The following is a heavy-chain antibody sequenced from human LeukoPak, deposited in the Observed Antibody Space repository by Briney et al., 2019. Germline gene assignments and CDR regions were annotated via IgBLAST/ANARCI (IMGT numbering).Heavy chain of an antibody. CDR1: GGSFTDYF. V-gene: IGHV4-34*01. D-gene: IGHD3-22*01. J-gene: IGHJ6*02. CDR3: ARGRIAKIVVVHSFSYGMDV. CDR2: INDYTGDS. Sequence: SETLSLTCTVFGGSFTDYFWTWIRHSPGKGLEWIGEINDYTGDSKYNPSLNSRGSISLEKSKNQLSLELRSVTAADTAGSYCARGRIAKIVVVHSFSYGMDVWGQGTPVTVSS.